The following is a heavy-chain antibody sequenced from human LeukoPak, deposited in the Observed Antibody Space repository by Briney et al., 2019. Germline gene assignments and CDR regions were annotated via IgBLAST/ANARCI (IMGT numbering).Heavy chain of an antibody. CDR1: GFTFSSYA. Sequence: GGSLRLSCAASGFTFSSYAMHWVRQAPGKGLEWVAVISYDGSNKYYADSVKGRFTISRDNSKNTLYLQMNSLRAEDTAVYYCARGGGELRFLEWLLDWGQGTLVTVSS. J-gene: IGHJ4*02. D-gene: IGHD3-3*01. V-gene: IGHV3-30-3*01. CDR2: ISYDGSNK. CDR3: ARGGGELRFLEWLLD.